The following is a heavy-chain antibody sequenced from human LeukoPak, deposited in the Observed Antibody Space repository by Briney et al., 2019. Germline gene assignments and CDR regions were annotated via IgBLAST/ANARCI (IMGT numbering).Heavy chain of an antibody. CDR3: AVVSGVYGDDDAFDM. CDR2: VNPNSGAS. D-gene: IGHD4-17*01. Sequence: GASVKLSCKASGFTVTGYYVHCVRRAPGQGLEWMGWVNPNSGASNWTHKFQGRVTMTGDTSVSTGSMELTSLRSDDTVTYYCAVVSGVYGDDDAFDMWGQGTMVTVSS. V-gene: IGHV1-2*02. CDR1: GFTVTGYY. J-gene: IGHJ3*02.